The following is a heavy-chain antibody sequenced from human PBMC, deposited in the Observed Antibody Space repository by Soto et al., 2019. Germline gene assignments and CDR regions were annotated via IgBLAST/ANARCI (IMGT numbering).Heavy chain of an antibody. CDR1: GGSISSYY. D-gene: IGHD3-10*01. J-gene: IGHJ4*02. CDR2: IYYSGST. Sequence: QVQLQESGPGLVKPSETLSLTCTVSGGSISSYYWSRIRQPPGKGLEWIGYIYYSGSTNYNPSLKSRVTISVDTSKNQFSLKLSSVTAADTAVYYCARGFRPYYFDYWGQGTLVTVSS. CDR3: ARGFRPYYFDY. V-gene: IGHV4-59*01.